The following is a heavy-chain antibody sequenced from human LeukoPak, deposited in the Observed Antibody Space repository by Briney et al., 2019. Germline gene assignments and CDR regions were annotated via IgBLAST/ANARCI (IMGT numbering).Heavy chain of an antibody. CDR3: AKGKSLLREVDY. D-gene: IGHD2/OR15-2a*01. CDR2: ISGSGGST. Sequence: PGGSLRLSCAASGFTFSSYAMSWVRQAPGKGLEWVSAISGSGGSTYYADSVKGRLTIPRDNSKNTLYLQMNSLRAEGTAVYYCAKGKSLLREVDYWGQGTLVPVSS. J-gene: IGHJ4*02. V-gene: IGHV3-23*01. CDR1: GFTFSSYA.